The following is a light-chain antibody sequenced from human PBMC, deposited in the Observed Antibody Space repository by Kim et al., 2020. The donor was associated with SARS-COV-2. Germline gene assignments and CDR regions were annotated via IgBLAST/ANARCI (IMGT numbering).Light chain of an antibody. CDR1: RSNIGTDYD. CDR2: GND. CDR3: QSYDTKLSGSRL. Sequence: IPCAGARSNIGTDYDVHWYQHFPGPPPKLLIFGNDNRPSGVPDRFSGSRSGASASLAITGLQPDDEAVYYCQSYDTKLSGSRLFGGGTKLTVL. J-gene: IGLJ3*02. V-gene: IGLV1-40*01.